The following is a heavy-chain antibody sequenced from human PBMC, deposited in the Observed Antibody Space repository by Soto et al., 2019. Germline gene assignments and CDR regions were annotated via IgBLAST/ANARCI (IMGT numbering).Heavy chain of an antibody. V-gene: IGHV3-23*01. CDR1: GFTFSSYA. CDR3: AKDLLGATYYYYGMDV. Sequence: GSLRLSCAASGFTFSSYAMSWVRQAPGKGLEWVSAISGSGGSTYYADSVKGRFTISRDNSKNTLYLQMNSLRAEDTAVYYCAKDLLGATYYYYGMDVWGQGTTGTVSS. D-gene: IGHD1-26*01. J-gene: IGHJ6*02. CDR2: ISGSGGST.